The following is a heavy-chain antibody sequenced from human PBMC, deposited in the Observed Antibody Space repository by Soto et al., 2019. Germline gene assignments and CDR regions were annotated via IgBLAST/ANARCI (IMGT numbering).Heavy chain of an antibody. Sequence: QVQLVQSGAEVKKPGSSVKVSCKASGGTLNKHAITWVRRAPGQGREWLGGIIPMFGIPNYPQKFQGRVTITADDSTNTSHMELHSLTSDDTAVYDCARGGTSGWLKGAYDVWGQGTMVTVSS. CDR3: ARGGTSGWLKGAYDV. CDR2: IIPMFGIP. V-gene: IGHV1-69*01. J-gene: IGHJ3*01. D-gene: IGHD6-13*01. CDR1: GGTLNKHA.